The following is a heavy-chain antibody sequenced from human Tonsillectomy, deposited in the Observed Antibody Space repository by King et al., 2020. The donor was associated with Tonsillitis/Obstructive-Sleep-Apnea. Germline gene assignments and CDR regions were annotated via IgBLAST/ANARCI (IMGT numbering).Heavy chain of an antibody. CDR3: ARKLSGLRGGFDP. V-gene: IGHV1-3*01. J-gene: IGHJ5*02. CDR2: INAGNGNT. CDR1: GYTLTSYA. Sequence: QLVQSGAEVKKPGASVKVSCKASGYTLTSYAMHWVRQAPGQRLEWMGWINAGNGNTKYSQKFQGRVTITRDTSAGTAYMELSSLRSEDTAVYYCARKLSGLRGGFDPWGQGTLVTVSS. D-gene: IGHD3-3*01.